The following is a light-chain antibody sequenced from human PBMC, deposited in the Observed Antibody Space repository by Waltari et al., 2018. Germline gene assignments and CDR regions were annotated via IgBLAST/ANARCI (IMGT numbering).Light chain of an antibody. J-gene: IGKJ1*01. V-gene: IGKV3-20*01. Sequence: EIVLTQPPGTLSLSPGERATPPCRASQSVSRALAWYQQKPGQAPRLLIYGASNRPTGIPDRFSGSGSGTDFSLTISSLEPEDFAVYYCQHYLRLPATFGQGTKVEIK. CDR3: QHYLRLPAT. CDR2: GAS. CDR1: QSVSRA.